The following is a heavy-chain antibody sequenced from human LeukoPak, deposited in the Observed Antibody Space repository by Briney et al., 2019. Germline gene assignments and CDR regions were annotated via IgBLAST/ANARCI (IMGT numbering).Heavy chain of an antibody. D-gene: IGHD6-6*01. V-gene: IGHV3-30*02. CDR2: IRYGGSNK. J-gene: IGHJ4*02. CDR3: AKGQNPYCSWSSFDY. CDR1: GFTFSSYG. Sequence: GGSLRLYCAASGFTFSSYGMHWVRQAPGKGLEWVAFIRYGGSNKYYADSVNGRLTISRDNSKNTLYLQMNSLRAEDTAVYYCAKGQNPYCSWSSFDYWGQGTLVTVSS.